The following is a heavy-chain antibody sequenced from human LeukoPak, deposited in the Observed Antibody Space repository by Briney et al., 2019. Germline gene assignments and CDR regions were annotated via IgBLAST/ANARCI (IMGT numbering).Heavy chain of an antibody. CDR2: ISGSGGST. D-gene: IGHD2-2*01. J-gene: IGHJ6*02. Sequence: GGSLRLSCAASGFTFSSYAMSWVRQAPGKGLEWVSAISGSGGSTYYADSVKGRFTISRDNSKNTLYLQMNSLRAEDTAVYYCAKGFPSPLVVVPAAYYYYGTDVWGQGTTVTVSS. V-gene: IGHV3-23*01. CDR1: GFTFSSYA. CDR3: AKGFPSPLVVVPAAYYYYGTDV.